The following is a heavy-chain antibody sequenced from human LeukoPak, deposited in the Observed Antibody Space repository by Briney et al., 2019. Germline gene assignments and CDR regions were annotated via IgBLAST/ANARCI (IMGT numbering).Heavy chain of an antibody. V-gene: IGHV3-48*01. CDR1: GFTFDDYG. Sequence: PGGSLRLSCAASGFTFDDYGMSWVRQAPGKGLEWVSYISNSGSTIYYADSVKGRFTISRDIAKSLLYLQMNSLRAEDTAVYYCARKTSGSYGYFDYWGQGTLVTVSS. CDR3: ARKTSGSYGYFDY. J-gene: IGHJ4*03. D-gene: IGHD1-26*01. CDR2: ISNSGSTI.